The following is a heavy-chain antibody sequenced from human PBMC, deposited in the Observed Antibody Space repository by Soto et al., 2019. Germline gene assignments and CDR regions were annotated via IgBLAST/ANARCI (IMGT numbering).Heavy chain of an antibody. D-gene: IGHD3-3*01. CDR2: IYYSGST. V-gene: IGHV4-59*01. CDR1: GGCISSYY. J-gene: IGHJ3*02. Sequence: PSETLSLTCTVSGGCISSYYWSWIRQPPGKGLEWIGYIYYSGSTNYNPSLKSRVTISVDTSKNQFSLKLSSVTAADTAVYYCATQGPTSYDFWSGYSATDAFDIWGQGTMVT. CDR3: ATQGPTSYDFWSGYSATDAFDI.